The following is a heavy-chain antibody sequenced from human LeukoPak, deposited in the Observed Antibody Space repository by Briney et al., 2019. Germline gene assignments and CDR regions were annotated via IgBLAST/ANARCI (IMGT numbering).Heavy chain of an antibody. V-gene: IGHV3-43*02. CDR1: GFTFDDYA. CDR2: ISGDGGST. D-gene: IGHD6-19*01. CDR3: AKDSTPQGWYADYYYYMGV. Sequence: GGSLRLSCAASGFTFDDYAMHWVRQAPGKGLEWVSLISGDGGSTYYADSVKGRFTISRDNSKNSLYLQMNSLRTEDTALYYCAKDSTPQGWYADYYYYMGVWGKGTTVTVSS. J-gene: IGHJ6*03.